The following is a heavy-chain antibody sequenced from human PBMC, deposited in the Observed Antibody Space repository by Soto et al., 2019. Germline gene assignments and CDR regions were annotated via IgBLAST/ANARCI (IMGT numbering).Heavy chain of an antibody. Sequence: SVKVSCKASGGTFSTYTFSWVRQAPGQGLEWMGRIIPIFGTPYYAQKFQGRVTITADKSTSTVYMELSSLRSDDTAVYFCARGLECRGYCLDKHMWFSPWGQGTLVTVSS. D-gene: IGHD2-15*01. J-gene: IGHJ5*02. V-gene: IGHV1-69*06. CDR3: ARGLECRGYCLDKHMWFSP. CDR2: IIPIFGTP. CDR1: GGTFSTYT.